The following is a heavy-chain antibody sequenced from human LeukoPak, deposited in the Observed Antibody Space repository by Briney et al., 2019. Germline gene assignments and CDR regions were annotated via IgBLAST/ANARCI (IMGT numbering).Heavy chain of an antibody. CDR2: ISSSGSTI. Sequence: GGSLRLSCAASGFTFSSYEMNWVRQAPGKGLEWVSYISSSGSTIYYADSVKGRFTISRDNDKNSLYLQMNSLRAEDTAVYYCAREVGSGYDRFDYWGQGTLVTVSS. D-gene: IGHD5-12*01. CDR1: GFTFSSYE. V-gene: IGHV3-48*03. CDR3: AREVGSGYDRFDY. J-gene: IGHJ4*02.